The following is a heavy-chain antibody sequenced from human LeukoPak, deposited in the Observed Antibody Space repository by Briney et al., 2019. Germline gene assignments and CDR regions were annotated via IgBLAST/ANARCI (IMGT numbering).Heavy chain of an antibody. Sequence: GGSLRLSCAASGFTFSHYWMSWVRQAPGKGLERGASIKQDGSQKYYGESVKGRFTISRDNAKNSLYLQMNSLRAEDTAEYYCAKDGDVRVHNYYWHLDVWGKGTTVTVSS. V-gene: IGHV3-7*03. J-gene: IGHJ6*03. CDR3: AKDGDVRVHNYYWHLDV. CDR2: IKQDGSQK. CDR1: GFTFSHYW. D-gene: IGHD7-27*01.